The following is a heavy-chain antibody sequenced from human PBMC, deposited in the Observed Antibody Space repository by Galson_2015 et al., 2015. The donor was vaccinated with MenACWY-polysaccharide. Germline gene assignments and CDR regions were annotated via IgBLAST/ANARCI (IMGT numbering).Heavy chain of an antibody. CDR1: GSTFSSFD. CDR2: IGTGGDT. V-gene: IGHV3-13*01. J-gene: IGHJ2*01. Sequence: SLRLSCAASGSTFSSFDMHWVRHVIGKGLEWVAAIGTGGDTYYSGSVKGQFTISRENAKNSLYLQMNSLRAGDTAVYYCAREFTGDGSSWYYWYFDLWGRGTLVTVSS. CDR3: AREFTGDGSSWYYWYFDL. D-gene: IGHD6-13*01.